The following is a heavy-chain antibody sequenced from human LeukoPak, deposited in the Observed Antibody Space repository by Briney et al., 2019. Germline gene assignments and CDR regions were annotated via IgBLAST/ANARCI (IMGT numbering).Heavy chain of an antibody. CDR3: ARRWQWLVGYFDY. CDR2: IYYSGST. J-gene: IGHJ4*02. V-gene: IGHV4-39*01. D-gene: IGHD6-19*01. CDR1: GGSISSSSYY. Sequence: SETPSLTCTVSGGSISSSSYYWGWIRQPPGKGLEWIGNIYYSGSTYYNPSLKSRVTISVDTSKNRFSLKLSSVTAADTAVYFCARRWQWLVGYFDYWGQGTLVTVSS.